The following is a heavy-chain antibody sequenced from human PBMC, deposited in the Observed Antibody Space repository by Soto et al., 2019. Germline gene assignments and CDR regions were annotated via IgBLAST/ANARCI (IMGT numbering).Heavy chain of an antibody. CDR3: ARQIYDSDTGPNFQYYFDS. D-gene: IGHD3-22*01. CDR1: GYSFAGYW. V-gene: IGHV5-10-1*01. CDR2: IDPSDSQT. J-gene: IGHJ4*02. Sequence: PGESLKISGEGSGYSFAGYWITWVRQKPGKGLEWMGRIDPSDSQTYYSPSFRGHVTISATKSITTVFLQWSSLRASDTAMYYCARQIYDSDTGPNFQYYFDSWGQGTPVTVSS.